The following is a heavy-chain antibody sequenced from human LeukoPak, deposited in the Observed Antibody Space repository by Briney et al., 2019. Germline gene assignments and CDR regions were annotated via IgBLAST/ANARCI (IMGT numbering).Heavy chain of an antibody. V-gene: IGHV1-2*02. D-gene: IGHD3-10*01. CDR3: ARDRHYYGSGSYYNEFDY. CDR2: INPNSGGT. CDR1: GYTFTGYY. Sequence: GASVKVSCKASGYTFTGYYMHWARQAPGQGLEWMGWINPNSGGTNYAQKFQGRVTMTRDTSISTAYMELSRLRSDDTAVYYCARDRHYYGSGSYYNEFDYWGQGTLVTVSS. J-gene: IGHJ4*02.